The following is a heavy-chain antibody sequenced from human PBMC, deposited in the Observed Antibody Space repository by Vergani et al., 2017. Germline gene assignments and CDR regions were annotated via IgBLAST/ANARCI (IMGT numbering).Heavy chain of an antibody. CDR2: IGTAGDT. Sequence: EVQLVESGGGLVQPGGSLRLSCAASGFTFSSYDMHWVRQATGKGLEWVSAIGTAGDTYYPGSVKGRFTISRENVKNSLYLQMNSLRAGDTAVYYCARAGRQWLDLDYWGQGTLVTVSS. CDR3: ARAGRQWLDLDY. J-gene: IGHJ4*02. V-gene: IGHV3-13*04. CDR1: GFTFSSYD. D-gene: IGHD6-19*01.